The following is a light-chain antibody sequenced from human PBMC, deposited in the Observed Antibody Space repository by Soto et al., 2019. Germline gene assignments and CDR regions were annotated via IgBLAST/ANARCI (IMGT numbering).Light chain of an antibody. CDR2: GNS. J-gene: IGLJ1*01. Sequence: QSVLTQPPSVSGAPGQRVTISCTGSSSNIGAGYDVHWYQQLPGTAPKLLIYGNSNRPSGVPDRSSGSKSCTSASLATTELQAEDEADYYCQSYDSSLSGDVFGTGTKLTVL. V-gene: IGLV1-40*01. CDR3: QSYDSSLSGDV. CDR1: SSNIGAGYD.